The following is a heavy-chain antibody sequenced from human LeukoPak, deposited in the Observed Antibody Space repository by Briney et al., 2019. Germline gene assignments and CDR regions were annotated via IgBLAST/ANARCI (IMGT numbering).Heavy chain of an antibody. CDR2: ISVYNGNT. Sequence: ASVKVSCKASGYTFTSYGISWVRQAPGQGLEWMGWISVYNGNTNYAQKLQGRVTVTTDTSTSTAYMELRSLRSDDTAVYYCARAGGITMVRGVYDYWGQGTLVTVSS. D-gene: IGHD3-10*01. CDR1: GYTFTSYG. V-gene: IGHV1-18*01. CDR3: ARAGGITMVRGVYDY. J-gene: IGHJ4*02.